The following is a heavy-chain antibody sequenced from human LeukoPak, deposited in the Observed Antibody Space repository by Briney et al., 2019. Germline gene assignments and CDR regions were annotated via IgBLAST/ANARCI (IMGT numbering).Heavy chain of an antibody. CDR1: GGSISSYY. V-gene: IGHV4-59*04. J-gene: IGHJ4*02. CDR3: ATRRGYGSYFEY. D-gene: IGHD5-18*01. CDR2: MYYSGST. Sequence: SETLSLTCTVSGGSISSYYWSWIRQPPGKGLEWIGSMYYSGSTYYNPSLKSRVTISVDTSKNQFSLKLSSVTAADTAVYYCATRRGYGSYFEYWGQGTLVTVSS.